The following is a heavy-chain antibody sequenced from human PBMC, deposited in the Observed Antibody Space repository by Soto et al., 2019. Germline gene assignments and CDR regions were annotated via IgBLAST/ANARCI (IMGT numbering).Heavy chain of an antibody. V-gene: IGHV4-31*03. CDR1: GGSISSGGYY. CDR2: IYYSGST. D-gene: IGHD6-6*01. J-gene: IGHJ6*02. CDR3: ARDAQYSSSAADYYYGMDV. Sequence: PSETLSLTCTVSGGSISSGGYYWGWIRQHPGKGLEWIGYIYYSGSTYYNPSLKSRVTISVDTSKNQFSLKLSSVTAADTAVYYCARDAQYSSSAADYYYGMDVWGQGTTVTVSS.